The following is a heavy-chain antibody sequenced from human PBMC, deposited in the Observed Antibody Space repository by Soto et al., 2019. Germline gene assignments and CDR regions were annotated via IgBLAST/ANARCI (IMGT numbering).Heavy chain of an antibody. CDR3: AGALENPYFYYGLNV. CDR1: GFTFSTYT. CDR2: IRSSSDYI. Sequence: GGSLRLSCAASGFTFSTYTMNWVRQAPGKGLEWVASIRSSSDYIYYADSVKGRFTISRDNARNSVNLQMNSLRAEDTAVYYCAGALENPYFYYGLNVWGQGTTVTVSS. J-gene: IGHJ6*02. D-gene: IGHD1-1*01. V-gene: IGHV3-21*01.